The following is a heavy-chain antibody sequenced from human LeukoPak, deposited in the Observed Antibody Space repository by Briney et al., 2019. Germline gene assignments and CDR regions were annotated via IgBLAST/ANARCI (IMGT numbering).Heavy chain of an antibody. J-gene: IGHJ4*02. CDR2: IYHSGST. Sequence: SETLSLTCAVSGYSISSGYYWGWIRQPPGKGLEWIGSIYHSGSTYYNPSLKSRVTISVDTSKNQFSLKLSSVTAADTAVYYCARAVGGSSDYWGQGTLVTVSS. V-gene: IGHV4-38-2*01. D-gene: IGHD6-6*01. CDR1: GYSISSGYY. CDR3: ARAVGGSSDY.